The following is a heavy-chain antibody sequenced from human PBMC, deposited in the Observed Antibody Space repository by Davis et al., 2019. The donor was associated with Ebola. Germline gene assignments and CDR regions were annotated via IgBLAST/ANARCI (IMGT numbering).Heavy chain of an antibody. CDR2: LSSNGKTT. J-gene: IGHJ4*02. CDR1: GFTFNTYN. Sequence: PGGSLRLSCAASGFTFNTYNMNWIRQAPGKGLEWVSWLSSNGKTTYYADSVKGRFTISRDNAKNSLYLQMNSLRAEDTAVYYCVRGRGYCSPITCYVDYWGQGTLVTVSS. D-gene: IGHD2-2*01. CDR3: VRGRGYCSPITCYVDY. V-gene: IGHV3-48*03.